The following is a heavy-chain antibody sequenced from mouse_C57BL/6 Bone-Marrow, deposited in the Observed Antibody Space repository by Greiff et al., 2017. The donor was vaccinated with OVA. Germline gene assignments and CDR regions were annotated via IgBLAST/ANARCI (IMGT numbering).Heavy chain of an antibody. V-gene: IGHV1-80*01. CDR2: IYPGDGDT. Sequence: QVQLQQSGAALVKPGASVKISCKASGYAFSSYWMNWVKQRPGKGLEWIGQIYPGDGDTNYNGKFKGKATLTADKSSSTAYMQLSSLTSEDSAVYFCARPYGSSLYYAMDYWGQGTSVTVSS. CDR3: ARPYGSSLYYAMDY. CDR1: GYAFSSYW. J-gene: IGHJ4*01. D-gene: IGHD1-1*01.